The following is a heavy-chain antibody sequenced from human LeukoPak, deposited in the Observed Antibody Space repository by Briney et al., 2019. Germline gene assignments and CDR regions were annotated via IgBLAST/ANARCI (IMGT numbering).Heavy chain of an antibody. D-gene: IGHD3-10*01. Sequence: PSETLSLTCAVSGYSLSSGHYWGWIRQPPGKGLEGIGRIYHSGGTYYNPSLKSRVTISVDTSKNQFSLKMKSVPAADTAVYYCAGFTPAVDYCSQGTLVTVSS. J-gene: IGHJ4*02. CDR3: AGFTPAVDY. V-gene: IGHV4-38-2*01. CDR1: GYSLSSGHY. CDR2: IYHSGGT.